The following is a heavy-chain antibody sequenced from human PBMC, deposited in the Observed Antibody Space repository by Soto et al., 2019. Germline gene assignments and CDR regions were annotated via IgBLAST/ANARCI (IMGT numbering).Heavy chain of an antibody. CDR3: ARAQTPGTAMVAFDY. D-gene: IGHD5-18*01. J-gene: IGHJ4*02. Sequence: QVQLVQSGAEVKKPGSSVKVSCKASGGTFSSYTISWVRQAPGQGLEWMGRIIPILGIANYAQKFQGRVTITADKSTSTAYMELSSLRSEDTAVYYCARAQTPGTAMVAFDYWGQGTLVTVSS. CDR2: IIPILGIA. V-gene: IGHV1-69*02. CDR1: GGTFSSYT.